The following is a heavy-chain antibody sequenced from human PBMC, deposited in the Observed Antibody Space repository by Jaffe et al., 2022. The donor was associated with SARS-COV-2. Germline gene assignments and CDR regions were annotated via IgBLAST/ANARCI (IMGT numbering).Heavy chain of an antibody. V-gene: IGHV3-64*01. D-gene: IGHD4-17*01. CDR2: ISSNGGST. J-gene: IGHJ2*01. Sequence: EVQLVESGGGLVQPGGSLRLSCAASGFTFSSYAMHWVRQAPGKGLEYVSAISSNGGSTYYANSVKGRFTISRDNSKNTLYLQMGSLRAEDMAVYYCARDLDTVTQRGWYFDLWGRGTLVTVSS. CDR1: GFTFSSYA. CDR3: ARDLDTVTQRGWYFDL.